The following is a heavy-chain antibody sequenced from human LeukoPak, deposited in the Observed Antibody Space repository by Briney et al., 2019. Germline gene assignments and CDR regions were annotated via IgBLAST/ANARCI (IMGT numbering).Heavy chain of an antibody. CDR1: EFTFSSYG. V-gene: IGHV3-30*18. CDR2: ISYDGSNK. J-gene: IGHJ4*02. CDR3: AKDFLDSSGWYYFDY. Sequence: GGSLRLSCAASEFTFSSYGMHWVRQAPGEGLEWVAVISYDGSNKYYADSVKGRFTISRDNSKNTLYLQMNSLRAEDTAVYYCAKDFLDSSGWYYFDYWGQGTLVTVSS. D-gene: IGHD6-19*01.